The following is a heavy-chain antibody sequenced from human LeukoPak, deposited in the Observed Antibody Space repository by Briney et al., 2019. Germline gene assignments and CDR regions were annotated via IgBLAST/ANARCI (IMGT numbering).Heavy chain of an antibody. V-gene: IGHV3-30-3*01. Sequence: GSLRLSCAASGFTFSSYAMHWVRQAPGKGLEWVAVISYDGSNKYYADSVKGRFTISRDNSKNTLYLQMNSLRAEDTAVYYCASLLGYCSGGSCPLLDYWGQGTLVTVSS. J-gene: IGHJ4*02. D-gene: IGHD2-15*01. CDR2: ISYDGSNK. CDR3: ASLLGYCSGGSCPLLDY. CDR1: GFTFSSYA.